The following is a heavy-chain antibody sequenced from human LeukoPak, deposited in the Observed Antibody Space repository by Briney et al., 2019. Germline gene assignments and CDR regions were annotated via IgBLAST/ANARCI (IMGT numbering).Heavy chain of an antibody. Sequence: SETLSLTCTVSGGSISSSSYYWSWIRQPPGKGLEWIGEINHSGSTNYNPSLKSRVTISVDTSKNQFSLRLSSVTAADTAVYYCARGWGRSGRFLEWLLPYFDYWGQGTLVTVSS. V-gene: IGHV4-39*07. CDR1: GGSISSSSYY. CDR2: INHSGST. D-gene: IGHD3-3*01. CDR3: ARGWGRSGRFLEWLLPYFDY. J-gene: IGHJ4*02.